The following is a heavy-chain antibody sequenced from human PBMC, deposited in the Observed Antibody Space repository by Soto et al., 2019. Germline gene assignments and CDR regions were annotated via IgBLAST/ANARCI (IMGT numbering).Heavy chain of an antibody. J-gene: IGHJ6*02. CDR1: GFTFSSYG. CDR2: ISYDGSNK. Sequence: QVQLVESGGGVVQPGRSLRLSCAASGFTFSSYGMHWVRQAPGKGLEWVAVISYDGSNKYYADSVKGRFTISRDNSKNTLYLQMNSLRAEDTAVYYCAKDQYGIYYYGMDVWGQGTTVTVSS. D-gene: IGHD2-2*01. CDR3: AKDQYGIYYYGMDV. V-gene: IGHV3-30*18.